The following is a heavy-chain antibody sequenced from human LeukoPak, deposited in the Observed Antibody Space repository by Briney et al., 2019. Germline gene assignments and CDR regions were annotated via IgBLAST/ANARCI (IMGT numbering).Heavy chain of an antibody. CDR2: IGSSGST. Sequence: GGSLRLSCAASGFTFSNYAMSWVRQPPGKGLEWVSSIGSSGSTFYADSVKGRFTISRDNSGNTLFLLMNSLRAGDTAVYYCARGTSWMNPYFYMDVWGTGTTVTGSS. V-gene: IGHV3-23*01. CDR1: GFTFSNYA. CDR3: ARGTSWMNPYFYMDV. J-gene: IGHJ6*03. D-gene: IGHD2-2*01.